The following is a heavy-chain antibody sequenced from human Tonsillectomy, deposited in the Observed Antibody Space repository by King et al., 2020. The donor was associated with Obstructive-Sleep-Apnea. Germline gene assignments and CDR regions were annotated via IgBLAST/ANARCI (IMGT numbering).Heavy chain of an antibody. J-gene: IGHJ4*02. CDR1: GYTFTSYG. D-gene: IGHD3-22*01. CDR2: ISAYNGNT. CDR3: AVDTYYYDSSGYSSGTFDY. V-gene: IGHV1-18*01. Sequence: VPLVESGAEVKKPGASVKVSCKASGYTFTSYGLSWVRQAPGQGLEWMGWISAYNGNTNYAQKLQGRVTMTTDTSTSTAYMELRSLRSDDTAVYYCAVDTYYYDSSGYSSGTFDYWGQGTLVTVSS.